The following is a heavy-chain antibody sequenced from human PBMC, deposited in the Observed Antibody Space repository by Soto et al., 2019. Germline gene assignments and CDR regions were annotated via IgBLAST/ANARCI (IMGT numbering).Heavy chain of an antibody. Sequence: QVQLVQSGAEVKKPGASVKVSCKASGYTFTSYGISWVRQAPGQGLEWMGWISAYNGNTNYAQKLQGRVTMTTDTSTSTAYMELRSLRSDDTAVYYWARDPAGYYDSSEYDMDVWGQGTTVTVSS. CDR3: ARDPAGYYDSSEYDMDV. V-gene: IGHV1-18*01. CDR2: ISAYNGNT. CDR1: GYTFTSYG. D-gene: IGHD3-22*01. J-gene: IGHJ6*02.